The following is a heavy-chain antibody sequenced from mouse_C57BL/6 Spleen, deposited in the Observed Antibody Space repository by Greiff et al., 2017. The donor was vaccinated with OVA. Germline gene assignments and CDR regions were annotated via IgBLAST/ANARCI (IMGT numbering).Heavy chain of an antibody. V-gene: IGHV3-6*01. CDR1: GYSITSGYY. CDR3: AREGNYDGYAMDY. J-gene: IGHJ4*01. CDR2: IGYDGSN. Sequence: VQLKESGPGLVKPSQSLSLTCSVTGYSITSGYYWNWIRQFPGNKLEWMGYIGYDGSNNYNPSLKNRISITRDTSKNQFFLKLNSVTTEDTATYYCAREGNYDGYAMDYWGQGTSVTVSS. D-gene: IGHD2-4*01.